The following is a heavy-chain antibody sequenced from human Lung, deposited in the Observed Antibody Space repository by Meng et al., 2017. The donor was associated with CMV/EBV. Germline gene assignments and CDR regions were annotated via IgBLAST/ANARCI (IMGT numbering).Heavy chain of an antibody. Sequence: QVQFRGSGPALVKPSETLSLTCAVAGASITNHNWWAWVRQPPGKGLEWIGEIPHRGSSAYNPSLKSRVSMSIDKSKNQFSLKLTSVTAADTAVYHCLRGSGGSVWGQGTLVTVSS. J-gene: IGHJ1*01. V-gene: IGHV4-4*02. CDR3: LRGSGGSV. CDR1: GASITNHNW. CDR2: IPHRGSS. D-gene: IGHD3-10*01.